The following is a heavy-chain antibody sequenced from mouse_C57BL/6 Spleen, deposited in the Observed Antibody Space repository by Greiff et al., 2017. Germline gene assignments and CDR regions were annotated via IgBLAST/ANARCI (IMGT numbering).Heavy chain of an antibody. J-gene: IGHJ1*03. V-gene: IGHV1-64*01. CDR3: AREKEYYGSSYRYLDV. Sequence: VQLQQPGAELVKPGASVTLSCKASGYTFTSYWMHWVKQRPGQGLEWIGMIHPNSGSTNYNEKFKSKATLTVDKSSSTAYMQLSSLTSEDAAVYYCAREKEYYGSSYRYLDVWGTGTTVTVSS. D-gene: IGHD1-1*01. CDR2: IHPNSGST. CDR1: GYTFTSYW.